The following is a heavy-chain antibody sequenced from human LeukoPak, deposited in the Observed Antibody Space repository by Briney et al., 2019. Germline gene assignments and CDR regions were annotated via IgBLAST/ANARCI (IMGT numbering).Heavy chain of an antibody. D-gene: IGHD3-9*01. Sequence: GGSLRLSCAASGFTFSSYSMNWVRQAPGKGLEWVAVISYDGSNKYYADSVKGRFTISRDNSKNTLYLQMNSLRAEDTAVYYCAKAGRALSGLRYFDWLFTHDAFDIWGQGTMVTVSS. CDR3: AKAGRALSGLRYFDWLFTHDAFDI. J-gene: IGHJ3*02. CDR2: ISYDGSNK. CDR1: GFTFSSYS. V-gene: IGHV3-30*18.